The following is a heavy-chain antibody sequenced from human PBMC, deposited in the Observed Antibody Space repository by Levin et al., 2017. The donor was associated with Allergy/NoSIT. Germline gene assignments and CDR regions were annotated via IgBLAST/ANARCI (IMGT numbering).Heavy chain of an antibody. CDR3: ARDRGSGWLSTCFDY. CDR2: ISAYNGNT. Sequence: ASVKVSCKASGYTFTSYGISWVRQAPGQGLEWMGWISAYNGNTNYAQKLQGRVTMTTDTSTSTAYMELRSLRSDDTAVYYCARDRGSGWLSTCFDYWGQGTLVTVSS. V-gene: IGHV1-18*01. J-gene: IGHJ4*02. D-gene: IGHD6-19*01. CDR1: GYTFTSYG.